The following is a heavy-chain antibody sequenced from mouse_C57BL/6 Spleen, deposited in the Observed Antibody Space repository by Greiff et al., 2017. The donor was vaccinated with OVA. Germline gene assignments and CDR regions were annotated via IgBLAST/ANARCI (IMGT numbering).Heavy chain of an antibody. J-gene: IGHJ1*03. CDR2: ISYDGSN. V-gene: IGHV3-6*01. CDR3: ARGSSYGYWYFDV. Sequence: EVQLQQSGPGLVKPSQSLSLTCSVTGYSITSGYYWNWIRQFPGNKLEWMGYISYDGSNNYNPSLKNRISITRDPSKNHVVLKLNSVTTEDTATYYCARGSSYGYWYFDVGGTGTTVTVSS. D-gene: IGHD1-1*01. CDR1: GYSITSGYY.